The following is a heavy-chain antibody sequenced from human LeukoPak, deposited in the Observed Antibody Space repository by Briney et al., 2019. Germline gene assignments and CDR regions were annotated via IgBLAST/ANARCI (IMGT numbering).Heavy chain of an antibody. CDR1: GYTFTSYA. CDR2: ISAYNGNT. J-gene: IGHJ4*02. D-gene: IGHD3-9*01. V-gene: IGHV1-18*01. Sequence: ASVKVSCKASGYTFTSYAMHWVRQAPGQGLEWMGWISAYNGNTNYAQKLQGRVTMTTDTSTSTAYMELRSLRSDDTAVYYCATTSLSGGATTIPWGQGTLVTVSS. CDR3: ATTSLSGGATTIP.